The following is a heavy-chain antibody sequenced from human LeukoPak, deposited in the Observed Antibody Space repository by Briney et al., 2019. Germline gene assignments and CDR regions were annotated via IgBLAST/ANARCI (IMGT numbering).Heavy chain of an antibody. CDR3: ARSRAFNSGAFDP. CDR1: GGSISSYY. D-gene: IGHD1-26*01. V-gene: IGHV4-59*01. Sequence: SETLSLTYTVSGGSISSYYWSLMRQSPRYALDWLGYIYYSGSTNYNPSLKSRVTISVDTSKNQFSLRLNSVTAADTAVYYCARSRAFNSGAFDPWGQGSLVTVSS. J-gene: IGHJ5*02. CDR2: IYYSGST.